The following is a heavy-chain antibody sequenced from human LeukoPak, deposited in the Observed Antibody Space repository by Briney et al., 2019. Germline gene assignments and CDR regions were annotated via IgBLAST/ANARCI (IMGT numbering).Heavy chain of an antibody. CDR3: AKVSDRGVIVTLVFDY. CDR2: ISGSGGTT. J-gene: IGHJ4*02. D-gene: IGHD3-10*01. V-gene: IGHV3-23*01. CDR1: GFTFSTYA. Sequence: GGSLRLSCAASGFTFSTYAMSWVRQAPGKGLEWVSAISGSGGTTNYADSVKGRFTISRDNSKNTLYLQMNSLRAEDTAVYYCAKVSDRGVIVTLVFDYWGQGTLVTVSS.